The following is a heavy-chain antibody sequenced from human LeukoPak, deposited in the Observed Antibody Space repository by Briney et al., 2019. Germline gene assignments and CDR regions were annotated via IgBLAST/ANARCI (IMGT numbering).Heavy chain of an antibody. Sequence: PSETLSLTCTVSGSSISSYYWSWIRQPAGKGLEWIGRIYTSGSTNYNPSLKSRVTMLVDTSKNQFSLKLSSVTAADTAVYYCARESWGYSYGSGWFDPWGQGTLVTVSS. CDR1: GSSISSYY. CDR2: IYTSGST. D-gene: IGHD5-18*01. CDR3: ARESWGYSYGSGWFDP. V-gene: IGHV4-4*07. J-gene: IGHJ5*02.